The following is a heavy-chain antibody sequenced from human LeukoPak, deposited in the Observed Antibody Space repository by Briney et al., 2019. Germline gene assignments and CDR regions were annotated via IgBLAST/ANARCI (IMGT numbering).Heavy chain of an antibody. Sequence: GASVKVSCKASGYTFTTYGISWVRQAPGQGLEWMGWTSTSNGNTNYAQKLQGRVTMTTDTSTTTAYMELRSLRSDDTAVYYCARNYYDSSGYYHDAFDIWGQGTMVTVSS. J-gene: IGHJ3*02. CDR1: GYTFTTYG. CDR2: TSTSNGNT. CDR3: ARNYYDSSGYYHDAFDI. D-gene: IGHD3-22*01. V-gene: IGHV1-18*01.